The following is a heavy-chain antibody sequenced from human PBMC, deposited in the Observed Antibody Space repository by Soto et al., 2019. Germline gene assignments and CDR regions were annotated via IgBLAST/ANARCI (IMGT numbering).Heavy chain of an antibody. Sequence: EVQLLESGGGLVQPGGSLRLSCVASGFTFTSYAMTWVRQLPGKGLEWVSSVTTTGGITHYANSVKGRFTISRDNSKNTVYLQMNSLRAEDTAIYYCAKIYRSCTYSNCYSRSPPDSWGQGTLVTVSA. D-gene: IGHD2-15*01. CDR3: AKIYRSCTYSNCYSRSPPDS. CDR2: VTTTGGIT. J-gene: IGHJ5*01. CDR1: GFTFTSYA. V-gene: IGHV3-23*01.